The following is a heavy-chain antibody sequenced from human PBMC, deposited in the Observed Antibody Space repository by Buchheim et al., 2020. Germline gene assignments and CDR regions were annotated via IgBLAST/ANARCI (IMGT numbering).Heavy chain of an antibody. J-gene: IGHJ4*02. CDR3: AKDLTKTSSGWFFDS. CDR1: GFTFSNYA. V-gene: IGHV3-23*01. CDR2: ISDSGDDT. Sequence: EVQLLESGGGLVQPGGSLRLSCAASGFTFSNYAMNWVRQAPGKGLGWVSTISDSGDDTFYADSVKGRFTISRDNSKNTLYLQMGSLRAEDTAVYFCAKDLTKTSSGWFFDSWGQGT. D-gene: IGHD6-19*01.